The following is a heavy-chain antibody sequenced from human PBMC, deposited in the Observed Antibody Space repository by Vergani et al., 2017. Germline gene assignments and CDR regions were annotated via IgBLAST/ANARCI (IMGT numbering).Heavy chain of an antibody. J-gene: IGHJ4*02. CDR2: ISSSSSYI. CDR1: GFTFSSYS. Sequence: EVQLVESGGGLVKPGGSLRLSCAASGFTFSSYSMNWVRQAPGKGLEWVSSISSSSSYIYYADSVKGRFTISRDNAKNSLYLQMNSLRAEDTAVYYCARESHYYDSSGPDYWGQGTLVTASS. V-gene: IGHV3-21*01. D-gene: IGHD3-22*01. CDR3: ARESHYYDSSGPDY.